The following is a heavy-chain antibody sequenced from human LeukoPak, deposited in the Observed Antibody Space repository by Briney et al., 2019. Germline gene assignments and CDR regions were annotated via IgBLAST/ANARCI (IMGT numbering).Heavy chain of an antibody. CDR1: GGSISSYY. Sequence: PSETLSLTCTVSGGSISSYYWSRIRQPAGKGLEWIGRIYTSGSTNYNPSLKSRVTISVDASKNQFSLKLSSVTAADTAVYYCARVVGYCSSTSCYAVFDYWGQGTLVTVSS. CDR2: IYTSGST. D-gene: IGHD2-2*01. J-gene: IGHJ4*02. V-gene: IGHV4-4*07. CDR3: ARVVGYCSSTSCYAVFDY.